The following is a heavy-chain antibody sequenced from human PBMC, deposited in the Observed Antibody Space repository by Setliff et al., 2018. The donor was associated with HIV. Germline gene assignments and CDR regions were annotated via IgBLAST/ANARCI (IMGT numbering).Heavy chain of an antibody. CDR1: GYTFTKYD. V-gene: IGHV1-46*01. J-gene: IGHJ6*03. Sequence: ASVKVSCKASGYTFTKYDINWVRQATGQGLEWMGVINPSGGSTTYAQKFQGRVTMTRDTSTSTVYMELSSLRSEDTAVYYCARDAFDYTAYYYSYMDVWGKGTTVTVSS. D-gene: IGHD4-4*01. CDR3: ARDAFDYTAYYYSYMDV. CDR2: INPSGGST.